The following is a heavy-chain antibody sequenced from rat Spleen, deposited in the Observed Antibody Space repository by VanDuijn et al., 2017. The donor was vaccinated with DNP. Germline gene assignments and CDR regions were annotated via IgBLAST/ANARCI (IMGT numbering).Heavy chain of an antibody. V-gene: IGHV5-19*01. D-gene: IGHD1-1*01. J-gene: IGHJ2*01. CDR3: ATPLYYSGAFDY. Sequence: EVQLVESGGGLVQPGRSLKLSCAVSGFTFSNYGMHWIRQAPTTGLEWVAAISPTGGRADYRDSGKGRFTISRDNAKSILYLQMDGLRSEDTATYYCATPLYYSGAFDYWGQGVMVTVSS. CDR2: ISPTGGRA. CDR1: GFTFSNYG.